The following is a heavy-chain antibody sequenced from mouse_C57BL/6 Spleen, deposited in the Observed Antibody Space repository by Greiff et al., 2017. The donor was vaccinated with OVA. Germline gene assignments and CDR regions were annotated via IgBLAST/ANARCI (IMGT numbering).Heavy chain of an antibody. CDR2: IYPGSGST. CDR3: ARSLGYGLAWFAY. J-gene: IGHJ3*01. V-gene: IGHV1-55*01. Sequence: QVQLQQPGAELVKPGASVKMSCKASGYTFTSYWITWVKQRPGQGLEWIGDIYPGSGSTNYNEKFKSKATLTVDTSSSTAYMQLSSLTSDDSAVYYCARSLGYGLAWFAYWGQGTLVTVSA. CDR1: GYTFTSYW. D-gene: IGHD2-2*01.